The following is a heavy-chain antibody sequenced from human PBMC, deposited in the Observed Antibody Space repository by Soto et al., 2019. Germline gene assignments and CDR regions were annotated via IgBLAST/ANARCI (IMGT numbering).Heavy chain of an antibody. J-gene: IGHJ5*02. V-gene: IGHV2-5*02. CDR2: IYWDDDK. CDR1: GFSLSTSGVG. D-gene: IGHD6-13*01. Sequence: SGPTLVNPTQTLTLTCTFSGFSLSTSGVGVGWIRQPPGKALEWLALIYWDDDKRYSPSLKSRLTITKDTSKNQVVLTMTNMDPVDTATYYCAHAMYSRSESGKVTWFDPWGQGTLVTVSS. CDR3: AHAMYSRSESGKVTWFDP.